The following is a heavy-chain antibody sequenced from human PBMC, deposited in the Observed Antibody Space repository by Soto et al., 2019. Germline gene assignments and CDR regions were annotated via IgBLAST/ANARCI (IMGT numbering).Heavy chain of an antibody. J-gene: IGHJ3*02. CDR3: EKEKWDQRAFDI. Sequence: GGSLRLSCAASGFTFSTYAMNWVRQAPGKGLEWVSGINTSGGNTYYADSVKGRFTISRDNSKNTLFLQMNSLRAEDTALYYCEKEKWDQRAFDIWGQGTMVTVSS. CDR1: GFTFSTYA. V-gene: IGHV3-23*01. CDR2: INTSGGNT. D-gene: IGHD1-26*01.